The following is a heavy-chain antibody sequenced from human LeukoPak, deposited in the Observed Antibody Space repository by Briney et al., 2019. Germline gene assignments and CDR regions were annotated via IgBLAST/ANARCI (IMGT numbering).Heavy chain of an antibody. Sequence: SETLSLTCTVSGGSISSYYWSWIRQPPGKGLEWIGYIYYRGATNYNPSLKSRVSISGDTSKNQFSLKLSSVTAADTAVYYCARDGSSSLHYYYYYYMDVWGKGTTVTVSS. CDR1: GGSISSYY. V-gene: IGHV4-59*12. D-gene: IGHD1-1*01. CDR3: ARDGSSSLHYYYYYYMDV. J-gene: IGHJ6*03. CDR2: IYYRGAT.